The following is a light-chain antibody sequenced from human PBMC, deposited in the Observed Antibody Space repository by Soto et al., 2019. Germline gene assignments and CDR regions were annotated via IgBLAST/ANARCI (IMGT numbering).Light chain of an antibody. CDR1: SSDVGGYNY. Sequence: QCALTQPASVYGSPGQSITISCTRTSSDVGGYNYVSWYQQHPGKAPKLMIYEVSNRPSGVSNRFSGSKSGNTASLTISGLQAEDEADYYCSSYTSSSTHWVFGGGTKLTVL. CDR3: SSYTSSSTHWV. CDR2: EVS. V-gene: IGLV2-14*01. J-gene: IGLJ3*02.